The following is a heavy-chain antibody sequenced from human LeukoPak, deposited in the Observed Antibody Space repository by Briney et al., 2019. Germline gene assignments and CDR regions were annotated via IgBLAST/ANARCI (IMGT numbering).Heavy chain of an antibody. D-gene: IGHD3-22*01. V-gene: IGHV3-20*04. CDR2: INWNGGST. CDR3: ASSGYTNYYDNRYYFDY. J-gene: IGHJ4*02. CDR1: GFTFDDYG. Sequence: PAESLRLSCAASGFTFDDYGMSWVRQAPGKGLEWVSGINWNGGSTGYADSVKGRFTISRDNAKNSLYLQMNSLRAEDTALYYCASSGYTNYYDNRYYFDYWGQGTLVTVSS.